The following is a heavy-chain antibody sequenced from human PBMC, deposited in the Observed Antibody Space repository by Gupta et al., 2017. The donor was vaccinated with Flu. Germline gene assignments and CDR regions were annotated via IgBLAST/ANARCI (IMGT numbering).Heavy chain of an antibody. Sequence: EVQLVESGGGLVQPGGSLRLSCPASGFTFSDSWMNWVRQAPGKGLEWVANINQDGSTKNYVDSLKGRFTVSRDNAKNSLYLQMDSLRAEDTAVYFCARNRGWEQFDYWGQGTLVTVSS. CDR3: ARNRGWEQFDY. V-gene: IGHV3-7*01. CDR1: GFTFSDSW. J-gene: IGHJ4*02. D-gene: IGHD3-10*01. CDR2: INQDGSTK.